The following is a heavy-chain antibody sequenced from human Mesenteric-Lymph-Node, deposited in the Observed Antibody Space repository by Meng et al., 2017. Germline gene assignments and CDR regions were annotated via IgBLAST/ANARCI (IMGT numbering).Heavy chain of an antibody. CDR1: GGSISSNGYY. CDR2: IYHSGST. Sequence: QWQLQESGLELVKPSETLSLPGTVSGGSISSNGYYWDWVRQPPGKGLEWIGAIYHSGSTSFNPSLQSRVTMFVDTSKNQFSLMLTSVTATDTAVYYCARRRGGSGRDCWGQGTLVTVSS. J-gene: IGHJ4*02. CDR3: ARRRGGSGRDC. V-gene: IGHV4-39*01. D-gene: IGHD3-10*01.